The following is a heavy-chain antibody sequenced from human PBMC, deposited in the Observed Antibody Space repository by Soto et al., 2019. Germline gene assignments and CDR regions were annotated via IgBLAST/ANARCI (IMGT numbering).Heavy chain of an antibody. CDR1: GFTFSSYG. CDR3: AKSVSGWFRFDY. D-gene: IGHD6-19*01. J-gene: IGHJ4*02. Sequence: QVQLVESGGGVVQPGRSLRLSCAASGFTFSSYGVHWVRQAPGKGLEWVAVISYDGSNKYYADSVKGRFTISRDNSKNTLYLQMNSLRAEDTAVYYCAKSVSGWFRFDYWGQGTLVTVSS. CDR2: ISYDGSNK. V-gene: IGHV3-30*18.